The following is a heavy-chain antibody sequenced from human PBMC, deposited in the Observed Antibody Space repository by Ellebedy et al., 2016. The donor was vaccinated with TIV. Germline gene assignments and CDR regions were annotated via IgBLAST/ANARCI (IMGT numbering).Heavy chain of an antibody. CDR1: GYTFTNFG. CDR2: ISGYNDDT. D-gene: IGHD5-12*01. CDR3: GRDGKGYMGYDLFDY. Sequence: AASVKVSCKTAGYTFTNFGISWVRQAPGQGLEWMGWISGYNDDTHYAQKVQGRVTMTTDTSTSTAYMELRSLTPDDTAVDYCGRDGKGYMGYDLFDYWGQGTLVNVPS. J-gene: IGHJ4*02. V-gene: IGHV1-18*01.